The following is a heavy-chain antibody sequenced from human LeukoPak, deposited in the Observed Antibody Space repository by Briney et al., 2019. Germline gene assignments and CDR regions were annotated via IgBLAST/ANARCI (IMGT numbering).Heavy chain of an antibody. D-gene: IGHD3-3*01. J-gene: IGHJ6*03. CDR1: GYSISSGYY. CDR2: IYYSGST. V-gene: IGHV4-61*01. CDR3: ARGCYDFWSGYWVGPNYYYYMDV. Sequence: SETLSLTCTVSGYSISSGYYWGWIRQPPGKGLEWIGYIYYSGSTNYNPSLKSRVTISVDTSKNQFSLKLSSVTAADTAVYYCARGCYDFWSGYWVGPNYYYYMDVWGKGTTVTVSS.